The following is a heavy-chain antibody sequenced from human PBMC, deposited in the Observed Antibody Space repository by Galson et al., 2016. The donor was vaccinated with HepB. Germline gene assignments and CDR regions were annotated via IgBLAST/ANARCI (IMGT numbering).Heavy chain of an antibody. V-gene: IGHV5-51*01. Sequence: SGAEVKKPGESLQISCKGSGYSFSSYWIGWVRQMPGKGLEWMGIIYPGDSDTRYSPAFQGQVTISADKSISTAYLQWDSLKASDTAMYYCARQQIGVGRGVIGWFDPWGQGTLVTVSS. J-gene: IGHJ5*02. CDR3: ARQQIGVGRGVIGWFDP. D-gene: IGHD3-10*01. CDR1: GYSFSSYW. CDR2: IYPGDSDT.